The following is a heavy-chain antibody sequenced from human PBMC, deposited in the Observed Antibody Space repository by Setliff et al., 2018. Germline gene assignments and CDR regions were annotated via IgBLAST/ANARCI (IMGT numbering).Heavy chain of an antibody. V-gene: IGHV4-59*01. Sequence: SETLSLTCTVFGGSISSYYWSWIRQPPGKGLEWIGYIYYSGSTNYNPTLKSRVTISVDKSKNQSSLKLSSVTAADTAVYYCARVSMYYNFWSGYYGERGEYFDYWGQGILVTV. CDR3: ARVSMYYNFWSGYYGERGEYFDY. CDR2: IYYSGST. D-gene: IGHD3-3*01. J-gene: IGHJ4*02. CDR1: GGSISSYY.